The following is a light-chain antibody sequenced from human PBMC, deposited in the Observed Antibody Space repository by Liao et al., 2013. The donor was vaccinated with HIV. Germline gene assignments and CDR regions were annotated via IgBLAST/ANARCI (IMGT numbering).Light chain of an antibody. V-gene: IGLV3-1*01. CDR1: ALPNQY. Sequence: SYELTQSPSVSVSPGQTARITCSGDALPNQYAYWYQLRPGQSPVLVMYQDTKRPSGIPERMSGSKSGNTATLTISGTQAMDEADYYCQLWDSSSDHPYVFGTGTQVTVL. CDR2: QDT. J-gene: IGLJ1*01. CDR3: QLWDSSSDHPYV.